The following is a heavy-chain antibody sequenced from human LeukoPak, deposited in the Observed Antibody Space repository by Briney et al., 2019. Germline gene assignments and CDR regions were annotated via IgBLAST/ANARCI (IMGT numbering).Heavy chain of an antibody. CDR1: GFFFSRYS. Sequence: GGSLRLSCAASGFFFSRYSMNWVRQAPGKGLEWVSSISSSGSYIYYADSVKGRFTISRDNAKNSLYLQMNSLRAEDTAVYYCASRNQYCGGDCFWAFDIWGQGTMVTVSS. V-gene: IGHV3-21*01. J-gene: IGHJ3*02. CDR3: ASRNQYCGGDCFWAFDI. D-gene: IGHD2-21*02. CDR2: ISSSGSYI.